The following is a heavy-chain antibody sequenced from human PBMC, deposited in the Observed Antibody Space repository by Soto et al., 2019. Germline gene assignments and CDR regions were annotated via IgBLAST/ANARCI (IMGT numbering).Heavy chain of an antibody. D-gene: IGHD6-19*01. CDR1: GYTFTSYA. V-gene: IGHV1-3*01. CDR3: ARVGYLQGWYDY. CDR2: INAGNGNT. J-gene: IGHJ4*02. Sequence: QVQLVQSGAEVKKPGASVKVSCKASGYTFTSYAMHWVRQAPGQRLEWMGWINAGNGNTKYSQKFQGRVTITRDTSASTAYMELSSLRSEDTAVDYCARVGYLQGWYDYWGQGTLVTVSS.